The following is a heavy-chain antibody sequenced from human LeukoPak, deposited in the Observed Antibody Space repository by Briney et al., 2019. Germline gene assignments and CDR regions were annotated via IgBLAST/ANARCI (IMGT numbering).Heavy chain of an antibody. Sequence: ETLSLTCTVSGGSVSGYYWNWIRQPPGKGLEWIGYVYYRGCTNYSPSLKSRVTISVDTSRNQFSLNLISVTAADTAVYYCARGRMTESATGPFDIWGQGTVVTVSS. CDR2: VYYRGCT. V-gene: IGHV4-59*02. CDR3: ARGRMTESATGPFDI. CDR1: GGSVSGYY. J-gene: IGHJ3*02. D-gene: IGHD2-15*01.